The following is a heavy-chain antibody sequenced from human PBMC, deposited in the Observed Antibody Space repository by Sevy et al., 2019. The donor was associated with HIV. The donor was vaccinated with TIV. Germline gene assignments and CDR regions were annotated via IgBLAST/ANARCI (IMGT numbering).Heavy chain of an antibody. CDR3: ARESRWFFFHFDY. CDR1: GDSVSTYSAA. D-gene: IGHD3-10*01. J-gene: IGHJ4*02. Sequence: KQSQTLSLTCAISGDSVSTYSAAWNWIRQSPSRGLEWLGRTYYKSKWYNDYALSVKSRISINPDTPKNQISLQLNSVTPAETAVYYCARESRWFFFHFDYWGQGTLVTVSS. CDR2: TYYKSKWYN. V-gene: IGHV6-1*01.